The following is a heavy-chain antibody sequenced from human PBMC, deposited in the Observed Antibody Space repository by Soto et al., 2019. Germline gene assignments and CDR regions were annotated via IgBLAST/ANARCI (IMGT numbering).Heavy chain of an antibody. J-gene: IGHJ5*02. V-gene: IGHV1-69*01. CDR3: AREGDVVVPAARYPPFDP. CDR2: IIPIFGTA. D-gene: IGHD2-2*01. Sequence: QVQLVQSGAEVKKPGSSVKVSCKASGGTFSSYAISWVRQAPGQGLEWMGGIIPIFGTANYAQKFQGRVTITADESTSTAYMELGSLRSEDTAVYYCAREGDVVVPAARYPPFDPWGQGTLVTVSS. CDR1: GGTFSSYA.